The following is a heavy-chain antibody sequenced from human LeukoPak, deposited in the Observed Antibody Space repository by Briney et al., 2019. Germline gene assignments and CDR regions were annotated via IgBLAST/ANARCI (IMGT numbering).Heavy chain of an antibody. CDR3: ARGSVGYGIWGEYYIDV. V-gene: IGHV1-46*01. D-gene: IGHD1-26*01. CDR1: GYTFTSYY. Sequence: AASVKVSCKASGYTFTSYYMHWVRQAPGQGLEWMGIINPSGGSTSYAQKFQGRVTMTRDMSTSTVYMELSSLRSEDTAVYYCARGSVGYGIWGEYYIDVWGKGTTVTVSS. CDR2: INPSGGST. J-gene: IGHJ6*03.